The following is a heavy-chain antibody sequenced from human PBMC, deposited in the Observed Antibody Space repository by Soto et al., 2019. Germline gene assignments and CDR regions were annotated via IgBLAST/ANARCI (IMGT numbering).Heavy chain of an antibody. Sequence: QLQLQESGPGLVKPSETLSLTCSVSGASLTSGLYFWVWIRQTPGKGLEWIGSITYSGTTYSNPSLKKRITMSLDTSKSHFSLKLTSVTAADTAVYYCASEYSSSSWFDPWGQGALVTVSS. J-gene: IGHJ5*02. CDR3: ASEYSSSSWFDP. V-gene: IGHV4-39*02. D-gene: IGHD6-6*01. CDR1: GASLTSGLYF. CDR2: ITYSGTT.